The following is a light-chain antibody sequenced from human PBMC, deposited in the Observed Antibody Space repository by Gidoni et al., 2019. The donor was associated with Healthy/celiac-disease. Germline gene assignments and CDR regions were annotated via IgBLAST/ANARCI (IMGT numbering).Light chain of an antibody. CDR3: QQYNNWPPWT. CDR2: GAA. CDR1: QSVSSN. V-gene: IGKV3-15*01. J-gene: IGKJ1*01. Sequence: EIVMTQSPATLSVSPGERATLSCRASQSVSSNLAVYQQKPGQAPRLLFFGAATRATGIPARFSGSGSGTEFTLTISSLQSEDFAVYYCQQYNNWPPWTFGQGTKVEIK.